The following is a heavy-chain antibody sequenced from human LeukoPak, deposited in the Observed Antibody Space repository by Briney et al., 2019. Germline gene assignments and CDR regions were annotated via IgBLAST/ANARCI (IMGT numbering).Heavy chain of an antibody. V-gene: IGHV4-30-2*01. CDR2: IYPRGST. D-gene: IGHD2-15*01. Sequence: SETLSLTCAVSGGSISSGSYSWSWIRQPPGKGLEWIGYIYPRGSTYYNPSLKSRVTISVDTSKNQFSLKLSSVTAADTAVYYCARDDIEVVVAATHDGGDWFDPWGQGTLVTVSP. CDR1: GGSISSGSYS. J-gene: IGHJ5*02. CDR3: ARDDIEVVVAATHDGGDWFDP.